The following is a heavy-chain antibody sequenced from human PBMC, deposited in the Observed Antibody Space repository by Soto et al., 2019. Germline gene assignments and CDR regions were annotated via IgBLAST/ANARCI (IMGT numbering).Heavy chain of an antibody. J-gene: IGHJ4*02. Sequence: GGSLRLSCAASGFTFSSYSMNWVRQAPGKGLEWVSSISSSSSYIYYADSVKGRFTISRDNAKNSLYLQMNSLRAEDTAVYYCATIKGHVVYYFDYWGRGTLVTVSS. D-gene: IGHD2-2*01. CDR3: ATIKGHVVYYFDY. CDR1: GFTFSSYS. V-gene: IGHV3-21*01. CDR2: ISSSSSYI.